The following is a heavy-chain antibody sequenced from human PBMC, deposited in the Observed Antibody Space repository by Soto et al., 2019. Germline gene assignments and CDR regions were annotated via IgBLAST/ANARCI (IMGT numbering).Heavy chain of an antibody. D-gene: IGHD3-10*01. CDR2: IYYSGST. CDR1: GGSISSYY. CDR3: ARVWGGAFDF. J-gene: IGHJ3*01. V-gene: IGHV4-59*01. Sequence: PSETLSLTCTVSGGSISSYYWSWIRQPPGKGLEWIGYIYYSGSTNYNPSLKCRVTISVDTSKNQFSLKLSSVTAADTAVYYCARVWGGAFDFWGQGTMVTVSS.